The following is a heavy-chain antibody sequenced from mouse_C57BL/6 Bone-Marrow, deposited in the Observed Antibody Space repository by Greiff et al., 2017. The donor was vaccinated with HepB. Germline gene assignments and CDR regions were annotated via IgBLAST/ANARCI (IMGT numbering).Heavy chain of an antibody. D-gene: IGHD1-1*01. CDR3: ARPLYGSSYYAMDY. CDR2: ISSGSSTI. V-gene: IGHV5-17*01. J-gene: IGHJ4*01. Sequence: EVKLMESGGGLVKPGGSLKLSCAASGFTFSDYGMHWVRQAPEKGLEWVAYISSGSSTIYYADTVKGRFTISRDNAKNTLFLQMTSLRSEDTAMYYCARPLYGSSYYAMDYWGQGTSVTVSS. CDR1: GFTFSDYG.